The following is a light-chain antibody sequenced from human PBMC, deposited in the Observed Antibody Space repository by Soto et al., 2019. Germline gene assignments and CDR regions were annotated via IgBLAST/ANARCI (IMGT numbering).Light chain of an antibody. J-gene: IGKJ3*01. CDR3: QQYNSYLS. V-gene: IGKV1-5*01. Sequence: IEMTQYPSTVSASVGARVTITCRASQRVYNWLAWYQQKPGKAPKLLISSVSTLESGVPSRFSGSGSGTEFTLAISILQAEDLGTYYCQQYNSYLSFGPGTKVEI. CDR1: QRVYNW. CDR2: SVS.